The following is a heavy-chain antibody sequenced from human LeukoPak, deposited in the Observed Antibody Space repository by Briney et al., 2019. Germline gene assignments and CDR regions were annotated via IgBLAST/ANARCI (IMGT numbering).Heavy chain of an antibody. D-gene: IGHD2-21*01. CDR3: ARGVTIVVVEGYFDY. Sequence: ASVKVSCKASGYTFTSYAMHWVRQAPGQRLEWMGWINAGNGNTKYSQKFQGRVTITRDTSASTAYMELSSLRSEDTAVYYCARGVTIVVVEGYFDYWGQGTLVTVSS. V-gene: IGHV1-3*01. CDR1: GYTFTSYA. CDR2: INAGNGNT. J-gene: IGHJ4*02.